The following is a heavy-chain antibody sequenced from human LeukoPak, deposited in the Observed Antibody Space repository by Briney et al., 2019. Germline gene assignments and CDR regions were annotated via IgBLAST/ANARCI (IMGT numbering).Heavy chain of an antibody. D-gene: IGHD1-20*01. J-gene: IGHJ5*02. V-gene: IGHV4-59*04. CDR1: GGSIKSYY. CDR3: ARLTLTGNGGRGWFDT. CDR2: IYESGDT. Sequence: SETLSLTCTVSGGSIKSYYWSWIRQPPGKGLEWIGSIYESGDTYYNPSLKSRVTMSVDTSKNQFSLKVSSVTAADRAVYYCARLTLTGNGGRGWFDTWGQGTLVTVSS.